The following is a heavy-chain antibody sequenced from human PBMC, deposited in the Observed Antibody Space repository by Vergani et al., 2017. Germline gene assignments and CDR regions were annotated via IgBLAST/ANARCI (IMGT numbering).Heavy chain of an antibody. CDR1: GFTFNQYG. D-gene: IGHD5-12*01. J-gene: IGHJ6*03. Sequence: VQLVESGGGVVQPGRSLRLSCAASGFTFNQYGMHWVRQAPGKGLEWVSGISGSGGSTYYAGSVKGRFTISRDSSKNTLYLQMNSLSAGDTAVYYCAKANPRNSGYDYLYYYMDVWGKGTTVTVSS. CDR2: ISGSGGST. CDR3: AKANPRNSGYDYLYYYMDV. V-gene: IGHV3-23*04.